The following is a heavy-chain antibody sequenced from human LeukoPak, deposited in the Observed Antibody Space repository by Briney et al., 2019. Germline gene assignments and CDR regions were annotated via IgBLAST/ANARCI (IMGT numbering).Heavy chain of an antibody. V-gene: IGHV3-7*01. D-gene: IGHD3-10*01. CDR2: IKEDGSEK. CDR1: RFTFSTYW. Sequence: GGSLRLSCAASRFTFSTYWMSWVRQAPGKGLEWVANIKEDGSEKYYGDSVKGRFTISRDNAKNSLYLQMNSLRAEDTAVYYCARGAGADGMAVWGQGTTVTVSS. CDR3: ARGAGADGMAV. J-gene: IGHJ6*02.